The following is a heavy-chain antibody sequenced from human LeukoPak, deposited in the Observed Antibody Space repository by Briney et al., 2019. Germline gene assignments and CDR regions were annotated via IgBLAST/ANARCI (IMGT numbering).Heavy chain of an antibody. CDR1: GGSISSYY. J-gene: IGHJ5*02. Sequence: PSETLSLTCTVSGGSISSYYWSWIRQPPGKGLEWIGYIYYSGSTNYNPSLKSRVTISVDTSKNQFSLKLSSVTAADTAVYYCARHAWLSGSYPWGQGTLVTVSS. CDR2: IYYSGST. CDR3: ARHAWLSGSYP. V-gene: IGHV4-59*08. D-gene: IGHD1-26*01.